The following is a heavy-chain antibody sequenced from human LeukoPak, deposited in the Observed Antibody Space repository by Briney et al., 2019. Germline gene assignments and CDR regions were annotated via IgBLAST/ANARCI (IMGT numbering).Heavy chain of an antibody. V-gene: IGHV3-30*18. CDR3: AKVFDHGEAFDI. CDR2: ISYDGSNK. Sequence: GGSLRLSCAASGFTFSSYGMHWVRQAPGKGLEWVAVISYDGSNKYYADSVKGRFTISRDNSKNTLYLQMNSLRAEDTAVYYCAKVFDHGEAFDIWGQGTMVTVSS. CDR1: GFTFSSYG. J-gene: IGHJ3*02.